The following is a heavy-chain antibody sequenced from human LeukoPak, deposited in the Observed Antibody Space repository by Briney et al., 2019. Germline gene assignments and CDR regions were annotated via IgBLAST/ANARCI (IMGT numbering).Heavy chain of an antibody. CDR2: INQGGNDR. D-gene: IGHD4-11*01. Sequence: GGSLRLSCAASGFTFSSHWMSWVRQAPGKGLEWVANINQGGNDRNYVDSVKGRITISRDNSKNTLYLQMNSLRAEDTAVYYCARDYSNGRYWYFDLWGRGTLVTVSS. V-gene: IGHV3-7*03. J-gene: IGHJ2*01. CDR1: GFTFSSHW. CDR3: ARDYSNGRYWYFDL.